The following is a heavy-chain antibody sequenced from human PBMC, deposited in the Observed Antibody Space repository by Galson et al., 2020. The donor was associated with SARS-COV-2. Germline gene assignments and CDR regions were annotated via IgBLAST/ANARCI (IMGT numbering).Heavy chain of an antibody. J-gene: IGHJ4*02. CDR2: IVVGSGNT. Sequence: SVKVSCKASGFTFNSSAVQWVRQARGQRLEWIGWIVVGSGNTNYAQKFQERVTITRDMSTSTAYMELSSLRSEDTAVYYCAAAHPYYYDSRGYFDYWGQGTLVTVSS. D-gene: IGHD3-22*01. CDR3: AAAHPYYYDSRGYFDY. V-gene: IGHV1-58*01. CDR1: GFTFNSSA.